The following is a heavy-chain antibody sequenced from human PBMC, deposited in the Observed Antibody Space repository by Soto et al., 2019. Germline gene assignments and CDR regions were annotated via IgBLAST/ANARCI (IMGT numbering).Heavy chain of an antibody. Sequence: GGSLRLFCVASGFTFSSYGMHWVRQAPGKGLEWVAVIPNTENKKYYADSVKGRFTISRDNSQNTLFLQMDSLMSEDTAMYYCARTAGGRVRGALDIWGQGTMVTVSS. J-gene: IGHJ3*02. V-gene: IGHV3-30-3*01. CDR1: GFTFSSYG. D-gene: IGHD6-13*01. CDR3: ARTAGGRVRGALDI. CDR2: IPNTENKK.